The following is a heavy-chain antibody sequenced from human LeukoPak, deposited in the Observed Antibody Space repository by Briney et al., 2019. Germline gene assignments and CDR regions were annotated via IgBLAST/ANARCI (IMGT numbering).Heavy chain of an antibody. V-gene: IGHV3-23*01. CDR2: ISGSGSAT. CDR3: AKTEAPAAIRAGSDY. CDR1: GFTFSNYG. Sequence: PGGSLRLSCAASGFTFSNYGMSWVRQALGKGLEWVSTISGSGSATYNAGSVKGRFTTSRDNSNNTLYLRMNSLRAEDTAVYYCAKTEAPAAIRAGSDYWGQGTLVTVSS. D-gene: IGHD2-2*02. J-gene: IGHJ4*02.